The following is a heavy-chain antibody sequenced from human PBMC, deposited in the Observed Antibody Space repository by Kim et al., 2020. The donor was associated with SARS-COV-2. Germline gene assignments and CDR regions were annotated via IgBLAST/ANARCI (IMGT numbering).Heavy chain of an antibody. CDR2: INHSGST. CDR1: GGSFSGYY. Sequence: SETLSLTCAVYGGSFSGYYWSWIRQPPGKGLEWIGEINHSGSTNYNPSLKSRVTISVDTSKNQFSLKLSSVTAADTAVYYCAAAAAGKVIDYWGQGTLVTVSS. J-gene: IGHJ4*02. D-gene: IGHD6-13*01. CDR3: AAAAAGKVIDY. V-gene: IGHV4-34*01.